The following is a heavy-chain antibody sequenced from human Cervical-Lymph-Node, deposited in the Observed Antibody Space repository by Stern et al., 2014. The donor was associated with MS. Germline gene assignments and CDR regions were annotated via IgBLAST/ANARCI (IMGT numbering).Heavy chain of an antibody. Sequence: QLQLQESGPGLVKPSQTLSLTCTVSGGSFSSGDFHWSWIRQHPGKDLEWIGYISGSGKTFYNPSLKSRVDMSVDTSKNQFSLRLDSVTAADTAVYFCTRGRGVHVVSWFDLWGQGTLATVSS. CDR2: ISGSGKT. D-gene: IGHD3-10*01. V-gene: IGHV4-31*03. J-gene: IGHJ5*02. CDR3: TRGRGVHVVSWFDL. CDR1: GGSFSSGDFH.